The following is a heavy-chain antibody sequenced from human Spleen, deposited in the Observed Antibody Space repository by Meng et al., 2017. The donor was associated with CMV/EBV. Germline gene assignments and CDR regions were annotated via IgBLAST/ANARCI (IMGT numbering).Heavy chain of an antibody. V-gene: IGHV3-74*01. D-gene: IGHD3-3*01. CDR3: ARESQNTIFGGVMRYGMDV. Sequence: GGSLRLSCAASGFTFSSYWMHWVRQAPGKGLVWVSRINSDGSSTNYADSVKGRFTISRDNAKTTLYLQMNSLRAEDTAVYYCARESQNTIFGGVMRYGMDVWGQGTTVTVSS. J-gene: IGHJ6*02. CDR2: INSDGSST. CDR1: GFTFSSYW.